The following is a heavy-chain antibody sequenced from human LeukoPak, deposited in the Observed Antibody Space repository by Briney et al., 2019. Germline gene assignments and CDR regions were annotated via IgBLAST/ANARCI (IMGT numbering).Heavy chain of an antibody. V-gene: IGHV4-39*07. CDR1: GGSIYISNYF. D-gene: IGHD1-26*01. CDR3: ARQEGGIVGPY. Sequence: SETLSLTCTVSGGSIYISNYFWAWIRQPPGKGLGWIGTISYSASTYYNPSLKSRVTMSVDTSKNQFSLKLNSVTAADTAVYYCARQEGGIVGPYWGQGTLVTVSS. J-gene: IGHJ4*02. CDR2: ISYSAST.